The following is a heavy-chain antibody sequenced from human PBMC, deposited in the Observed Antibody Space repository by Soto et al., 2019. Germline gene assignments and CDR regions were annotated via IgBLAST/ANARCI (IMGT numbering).Heavy chain of an antibody. D-gene: IGHD6-19*01. J-gene: IGHJ4*02. V-gene: IGHV6-1*01. CDR2: TYYRSNWRH. Sequence: SQTLSLTCAISGDSVSSNTAAWNWIRSSPSRGLEWLGRTYYRSNWRHDYAVSVKSRITVNPDASKNHFSLQLNSVTPDDTAVYYCARGVAGSGFDLWGQGTLVTVSS. CDR3: ARGVAGSGFDL. CDR1: GDSVSSNTAA.